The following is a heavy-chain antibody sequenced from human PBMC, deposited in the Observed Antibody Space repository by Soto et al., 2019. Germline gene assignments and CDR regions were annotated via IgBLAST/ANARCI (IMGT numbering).Heavy chain of an antibody. Sequence: QLQLQESGSGLVKPSQTLSLTCAVSGGSISSGGYSWSWIRQPPGKGLEWIGYIYHSGSTYYNPSLKSRVTISVDRSKNQFSLKLSSVTAADTAVYYCARVATYYDFWSGEKTYYCDYWGQGTLVTVSS. J-gene: IGHJ4*02. CDR2: IYHSGST. CDR3: ARVATYYDFWSGEKTYYCDY. D-gene: IGHD3-3*01. CDR1: GGSISSGGYS. V-gene: IGHV4-30-2*01.